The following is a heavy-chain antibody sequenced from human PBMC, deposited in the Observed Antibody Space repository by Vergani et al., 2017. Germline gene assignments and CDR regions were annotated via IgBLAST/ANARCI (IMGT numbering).Heavy chain of an antibody. CDR3: ARVRGIVVVTAAKDAFDI. J-gene: IGHJ3*02. Sequence: QVQLVQSGAEVKKPGSSVKVSCKASGGTFSSYAISWVRQAPGQGLEWMGGIIPIFGTANYAQKFQGRVTITADESTSTAYMELSSLRSEDTAVYYCARVRGIVVVTAAKDAFDIWGQGTMVTVSS. CDR2: IIPIFGTA. CDR1: GGTFSSYA. V-gene: IGHV1-69*13. D-gene: IGHD2-2*01.